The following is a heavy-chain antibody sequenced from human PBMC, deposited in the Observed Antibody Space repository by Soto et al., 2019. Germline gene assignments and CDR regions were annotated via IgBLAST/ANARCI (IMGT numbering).Heavy chain of an antibody. CDR3: ARGHSTDCSNGVCSFFYNHEMDV. CDR1: GYSFTDYH. D-gene: IGHD2-8*01. J-gene: IGHJ6*02. V-gene: IGHV1-2*04. CDR2: INPKSGGT. Sequence: QVQLVQSGAEVKKPGASVRVSCKASGYSFTDYHIHWVRQAPGQGLEWLGRINPKSGGTSTAQKFQGWVTMTGDRSLSTVYMELTRLRSDDTAVYFCARGHSTDCSNGVCSFFYNHEMDVWGQGTTVSVSS.